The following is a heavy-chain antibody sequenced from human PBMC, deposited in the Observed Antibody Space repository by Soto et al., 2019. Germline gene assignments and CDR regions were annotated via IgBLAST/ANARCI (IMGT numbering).Heavy chain of an antibody. D-gene: IGHD2-2*01. J-gene: IGHJ6*02. V-gene: IGHV5-51*01. CDR3: ARPCRSSSSPIYYYYGMDV. CDR1: GNSFTTYW. CDR2: IYPGDSDI. Sequence: GEPLKISWKGAGNSFTTYWNGGVREMRGKGQEWRGIIYPGDSDIEYSPSFQGQVTISADKSISTAYLQWSSLKASDTAMYYCARPCRSSSSPIYYYYGMDVWGQGTTVTVSS.